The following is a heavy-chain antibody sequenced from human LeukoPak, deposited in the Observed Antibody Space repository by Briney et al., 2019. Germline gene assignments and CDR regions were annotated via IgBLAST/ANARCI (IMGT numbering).Heavy chain of an antibody. J-gene: IGHJ6*02. CDR2: IYYSGST. D-gene: IGHD4-17*01. Sequence: SETLSLTCTVSGGSISSYYWSWIRQPPGKGLEWIGYIYYSGSTNYNPSLKSRVTISVDTSKNQFSLKLSSVTAADTAVYYCARAHDYVPRSYGMDVWGQGTTVTVSS. CDR1: GGSISSYY. V-gene: IGHV4-59*01. CDR3: ARAHDYVPRSYGMDV.